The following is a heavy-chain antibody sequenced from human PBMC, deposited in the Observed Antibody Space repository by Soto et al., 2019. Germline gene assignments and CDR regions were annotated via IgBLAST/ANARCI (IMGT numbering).Heavy chain of an antibody. V-gene: IGHV3-53*01. CDR3: ARSGYSYGPFDY. J-gene: IGHJ4*02. CDR2: IYSGGST. D-gene: IGHD5-18*01. CDR1: GGSFSSYI. Sequence: SCKASGGSFSSYIVSWVRQAPGKGLEWVSVIYSGGSTYYADSVKGRFTISRDNSKNTLYLQMNSLRAEDTAVYYCARSGYSYGPFDYWGQGTLVTVSS.